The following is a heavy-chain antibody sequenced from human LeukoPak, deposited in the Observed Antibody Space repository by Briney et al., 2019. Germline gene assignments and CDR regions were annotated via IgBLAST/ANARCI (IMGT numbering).Heavy chain of an antibody. CDR1: GFTFSSYW. CDR3: ASEYSSSSHYFDY. Sequence: GGSLRPSCAASGFTFSSYWMSWVRQAPGKGLEWVANINQDGSQKYYVDSVKGRFTISRDNAKNSLYLQMNSLRAEDTAVYYCASEYSSSSHYFDYWGQGTLVTVSS. D-gene: IGHD6-6*01. V-gene: IGHV3-7*01. J-gene: IGHJ4*02. CDR2: INQDGSQK.